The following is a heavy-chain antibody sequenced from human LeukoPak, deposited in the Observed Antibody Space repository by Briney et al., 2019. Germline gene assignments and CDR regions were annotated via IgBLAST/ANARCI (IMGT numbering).Heavy chain of an antibody. V-gene: IGHV3-7*05. CDR3: ATSVDATVGPTPYYDY. Sequence: GGSLRLSCAASGFTFSRSWMTWVRQAPGKGLEWVAIIKQDGSEEFYVDSVKGRFTISRDNARNSLYLQMISLRADDTAVYYCATSVDATVGPTPYYDYWGQGTPVTVS. CDR1: GFTFSRSW. J-gene: IGHJ4*02. CDR2: IKQDGSEE. D-gene: IGHD5-18*01.